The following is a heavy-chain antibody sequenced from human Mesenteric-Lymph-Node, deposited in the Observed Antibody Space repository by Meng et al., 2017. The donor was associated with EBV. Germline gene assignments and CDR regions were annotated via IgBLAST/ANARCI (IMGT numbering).Heavy chain of an antibody. V-gene: IGHV3-33*01. J-gene: IGHJ4*02. CDR2: IWNDGNNK. CDR1: GFTFSRHG. D-gene: IGHD3-3*02. Sequence: VRLCGPGGGGVQPGRSLSLSCAASGFTFSRHGMHWVRQTPDKGLEWVAYIWNDGNNKFFADSVKGRFTISRDNSKNTLYLQMNSLRAEDTAVYFCARGRWELARNLDYWGQGTLVTVSS. CDR3: ARGRWELARNLDY.